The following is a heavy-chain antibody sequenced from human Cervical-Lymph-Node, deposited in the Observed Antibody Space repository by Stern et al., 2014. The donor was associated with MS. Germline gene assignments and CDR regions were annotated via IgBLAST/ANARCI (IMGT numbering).Heavy chain of an antibody. CDR3: ATQNDYGDRRIDY. J-gene: IGHJ4*02. Sequence: QLQLQESGPGLVKPSETLSLTCTVSGGSISSSSYYWGWIRQPPGKGLEWIGRIYYSGSTYYNPSLTSRVTISVDTSKNQFSLKLSSVTAADTAVYYCATQNDYGDRRIDYWGQGTLVTVSS. V-gene: IGHV4-39*01. D-gene: IGHD4-17*01. CDR1: GGSISSSSYY. CDR2: IYYSGST.